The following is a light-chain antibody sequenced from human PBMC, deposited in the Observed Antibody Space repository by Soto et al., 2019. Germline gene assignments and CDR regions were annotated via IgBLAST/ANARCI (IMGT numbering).Light chain of an antibody. CDR3: QQYNNWPLT. J-gene: IGKJ4*01. CDR2: GTS. Sequence: EIVMTQSSVTLSVSPGERATLSCRASQSVSRNLAWYQQKPGQTPRLLIYGTSTRATGIPARFSGSRSGTEFSLTISSLQSEDFAVYYCQQYNNWPLTFGGGTKV. CDR1: QSVSRN. V-gene: IGKV3-15*01.